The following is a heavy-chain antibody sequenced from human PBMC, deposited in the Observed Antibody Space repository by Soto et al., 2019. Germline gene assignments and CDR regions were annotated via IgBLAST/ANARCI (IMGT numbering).Heavy chain of an antibody. V-gene: IGHV3-48*01. CDR2: ISSSSSTI. CDR1: GFTFSNYA. CDR3: ARANYYGSPGDFDY. D-gene: IGHD3-10*01. J-gene: IGHJ4*02. Sequence: PGGSLRLSCAASGFTFSNYAMTWVRQAPGKGLEWVSYISSSSSTIYYADSVKGRFTISRDNAKNSLYLQMNSLRAEDTAVYYCARANYYGSPGDFDYWGQGTLVTSPQ.